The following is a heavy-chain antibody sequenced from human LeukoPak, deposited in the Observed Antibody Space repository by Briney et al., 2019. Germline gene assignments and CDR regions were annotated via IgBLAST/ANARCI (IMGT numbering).Heavy chain of an antibody. CDR1: GGSFSGYY. CDR3: ATEKSGYSSGWPTEGAYYFDY. Sequence: SETLSLTCAVYGGSFSGYYWSWIRQPPGKGLEWIGEINHSGSTNYNPSLKSRVTISVDTSKNQFSLKLSSVTAADTAVYYCATEKSGYSSGWPTEGAYYFDYWGQGTLVTVSS. CDR2: INHSGST. J-gene: IGHJ4*02. D-gene: IGHD6-19*01. V-gene: IGHV4-34*01.